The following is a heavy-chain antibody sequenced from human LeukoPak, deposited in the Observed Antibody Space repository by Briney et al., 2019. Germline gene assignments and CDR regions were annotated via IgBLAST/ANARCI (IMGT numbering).Heavy chain of an antibody. CDR3: ARNGRDQWLASDY. CDR1: GFTVSSNY. J-gene: IGHJ4*02. V-gene: IGHV3-53*01. Sequence: GGSLRLSCAASGFTVSSNYMSWVRQAPGKGLEWVSVIYSDGSTYYADSVKGRFTISRDNSKNTLYLQMNSLRAEDTAVYYCARNGRDQWLASDYWGQGTLVTVSS. CDR2: IYSDGST. D-gene: IGHD6-19*01.